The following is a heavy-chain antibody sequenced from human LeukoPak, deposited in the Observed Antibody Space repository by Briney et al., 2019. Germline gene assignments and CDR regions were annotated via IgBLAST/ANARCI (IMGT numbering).Heavy chain of an antibody. CDR1: GGSTSSGGYY. CDR2: ISFTGNT. D-gene: IGHD3-22*01. V-gene: IGHV4-31*03. J-gene: IGHJ4*02. CDR3: ARMYSFGSSAYYYDY. Sequence: SETLSPTCSVSGGSTSSGGYYWSWIRQHPVKGLDWIGYISFTGNTRYNPSLKSRLTISIDTSKNQFSVKLNSVTAADTAVYYCARMYSFGSSAYYYDYWGQGTLVTVSS.